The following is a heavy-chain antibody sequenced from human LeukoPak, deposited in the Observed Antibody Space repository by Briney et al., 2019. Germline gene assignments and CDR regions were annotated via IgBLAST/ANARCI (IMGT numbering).Heavy chain of an antibody. D-gene: IGHD2-15*01. CDR2: VKPKSGDS. CDR3: ASTHLGYCSSVSCQNDY. J-gene: IGHJ4*02. V-gene: IGHV1-2*06. CDR1: GYTFTNYH. Sequence: GASVRVSCKASGYTFTNYHMHWVRQAPGQGLEWLGLVKPKSGDSDFVQKFRGRVTVTTDVSTTTIHMELSNLRAEDTAVYYCASTHLGYCSSVSCQNDYWGQGTLVTVSS.